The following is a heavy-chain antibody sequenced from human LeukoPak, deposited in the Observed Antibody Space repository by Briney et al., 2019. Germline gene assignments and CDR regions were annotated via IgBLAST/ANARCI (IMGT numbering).Heavy chain of an antibody. Sequence: PGGSLRLSCAASGFTVSSNYMSWVRQAPGRGLEWVSVIYSGGSTYYADSVKGRFTISRDNSKNTLYLQMNSLRAEDTAVYYCAASKWELPYYYYYYGMDVWGQGTTVTVSS. V-gene: IGHV3-53*01. CDR1: GFTVSSNY. CDR2: IYSGGST. CDR3: AASKWELPYYYYYYGMDV. J-gene: IGHJ6*02. D-gene: IGHD1-26*01.